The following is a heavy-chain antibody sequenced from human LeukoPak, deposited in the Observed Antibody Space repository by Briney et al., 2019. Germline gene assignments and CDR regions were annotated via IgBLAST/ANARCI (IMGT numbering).Heavy chain of an antibody. CDR3: ARPRRDGYRNPRFGAFDI. D-gene: IGHD5-24*01. CDR2: IYHSGST. Sequence: PSGTLSLTCAVSGGSINSSNWWRWVRQPPGEGLEWIEAIYHSGSTNYNPSLKSRVTISVDKSKNQFSLKLSSVTAADTAVYYCARPRRDGYRNPRFGAFDIWGQGTMVTVSS. V-gene: IGHV4-4*02. CDR1: GGSINSSNW. J-gene: IGHJ3*02.